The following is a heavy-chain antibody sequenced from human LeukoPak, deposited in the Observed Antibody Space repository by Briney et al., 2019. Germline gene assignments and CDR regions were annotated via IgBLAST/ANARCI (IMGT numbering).Heavy chain of an antibody. V-gene: IGHV3-23*01. D-gene: IGHD4/OR15-4a*01. CDR1: GFTFTNYA. CDR3: AKGHSDFGTGFDL. CDR2: ISGGGAYT. J-gene: IGHJ4*02. Sequence: QPGGSLRLSCAASGFTFTNYAMTWVRQAPGKGLDCISVISGGGAYTYYADSVQGRFTISRDNSDNTLYLQMNSLRAEDTAVYYCAKGHSDFGTGFDLWGQGTLVTVSS.